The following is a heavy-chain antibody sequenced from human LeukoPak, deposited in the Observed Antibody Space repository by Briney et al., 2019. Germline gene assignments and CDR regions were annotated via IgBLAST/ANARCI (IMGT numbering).Heavy chain of an antibody. CDR2: IYYSGST. J-gene: IGHJ4*02. CDR3: ARHIGGYYFDY. D-gene: IGHD1-26*01. V-gene: IGHV4-59*08. CDR1: GGSISSYY. Sequence: SETLSLTCTVSGGSISSYYWSWIRQPPGKGLEWIGYIYYSGSTNYNPSLKSRVTISVDTSKYQFSLKLSSVTAADTAVYYCARHIGGYYFDYWGQGILVTVSS.